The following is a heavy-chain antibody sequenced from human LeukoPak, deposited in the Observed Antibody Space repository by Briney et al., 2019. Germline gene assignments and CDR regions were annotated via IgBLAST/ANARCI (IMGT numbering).Heavy chain of an antibody. D-gene: IGHD3-22*01. CDR2: IVVGSGNT. CDR1: GFTFTSSA. CDR3: AADRYDSSGYYHFDY. Sequence: SVKVSCKASGFTFTSSAMQWVRQARGQRLEWTGWIVVGSGNTNYAQKFQERVTITRDMSTSTAYMELSSLRSEDTAVYYCAADRYDSSGYYHFDYWGQGTLVTVSS. J-gene: IGHJ4*02. V-gene: IGHV1-58*02.